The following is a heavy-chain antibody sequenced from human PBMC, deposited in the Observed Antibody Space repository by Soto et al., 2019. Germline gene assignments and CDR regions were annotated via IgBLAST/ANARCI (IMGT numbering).Heavy chain of an antibody. CDR1: GGSISPYY. Sequence: PSETLSLTCTVSGGSISPYYWSWIRQPPGKGLEWIGYIYYSGNTEYNPSLKSRVTISVDTSKNQFSLKLSSVTAAGTAVYYCARDWHYYDSSGYPRVYGMDVWGQGTTVTVSS. V-gene: IGHV4-59*01. J-gene: IGHJ6*02. CDR2: IYYSGNT. D-gene: IGHD3-22*01. CDR3: ARDWHYYDSSGYPRVYGMDV.